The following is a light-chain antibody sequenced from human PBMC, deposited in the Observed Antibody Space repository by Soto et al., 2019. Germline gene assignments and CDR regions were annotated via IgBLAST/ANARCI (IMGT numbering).Light chain of an antibody. CDR3: QERGRWPRAT. J-gene: IGKJ4*01. V-gene: IGKV3D-11*02. CDR1: QNVGLN. CDR2: TAS. Sequence: EMVLTQSPATLSLSPGESATLSCRASQNVGLNFAWYQQKSGQPPRLLIHTASSRATGIPARFSGSGARTDLTLSISSLGPEDIAVYYCQERGRWPRATFGGGTKVEMK.